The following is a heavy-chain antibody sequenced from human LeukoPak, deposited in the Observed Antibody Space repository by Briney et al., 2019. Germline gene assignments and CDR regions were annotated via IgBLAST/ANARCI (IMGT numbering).Heavy chain of an antibody. D-gene: IGHD6-19*01. V-gene: IGHV4-59*01. CDR1: GGSISSYY. J-gene: IGHJ4*02. Sequence: PSETLSLTCTVSGGSISSYYWSWIRQPPGKGLEWIGYIYYSGGTNYNPSLKSRVTISVDTSKNQFSLKLSSVTAADTAVYYCARGSGGRFGPYFDYWGQGTLVTVSS. CDR2: IYYSGGT. CDR3: ARGSGGRFGPYFDY.